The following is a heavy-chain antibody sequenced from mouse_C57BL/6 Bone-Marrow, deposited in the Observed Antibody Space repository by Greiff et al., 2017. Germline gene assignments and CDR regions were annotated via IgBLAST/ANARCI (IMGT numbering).Heavy chain of an antibody. Sequence: QVQLQQPGAELVKPGASVKMSCKASGYTFTSYWITWVKQRPGQGLEWIGDIYPGSGSTNYNEKFKSKATRTVDTSSSTAYMQLSSLTSEDSAVYYCARDYYGSSTGYFEGWGTGTTVTAAS. CDR3: ARDYYGSSTGYFEG. D-gene: IGHD1-1*01. J-gene: IGHJ1*03. V-gene: IGHV1-55*01. CDR2: IYPGSGST. CDR1: GYTFTSYW.